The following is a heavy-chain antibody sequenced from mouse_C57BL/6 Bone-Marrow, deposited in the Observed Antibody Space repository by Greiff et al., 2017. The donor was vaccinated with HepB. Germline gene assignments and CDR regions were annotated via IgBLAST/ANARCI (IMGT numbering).Heavy chain of an antibody. CDR3: TRYVYDYGYYAMDY. CDR2: IYPGNSDT. J-gene: IGHJ4*01. Sequence: VHVKQSGTVLARPGASVKMSCKTSGYTFTSYWMHWVKQRPGQGLEWIGAIYPGNSDTSYNQKFKGKAKLTAVTSASTAYMELSSLTNEDSAVYYCTRYVYDYGYYAMDYWGQGTSVTVSS. D-gene: IGHD2-4*01. CDR1: GYTFTSYW. V-gene: IGHV1-5*01.